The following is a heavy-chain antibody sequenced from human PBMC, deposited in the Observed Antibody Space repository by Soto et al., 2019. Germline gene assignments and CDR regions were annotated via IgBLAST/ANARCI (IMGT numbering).Heavy chain of an antibody. CDR3: AKDRGIIVKAGDAFDV. CDR2: ISDSGDRT. J-gene: IGHJ3*01. D-gene: IGHD1-26*01. Sequence: EVQLMESGGGLVQPGGSLRLSCASSGFTLSMSAVNWVRQAPGKGLEWVSYISDSGDRTYYADSVKDRFTISRDRSKNTVTLKIDSQRAEETAVYHCAKDRGIIVKAGDAFDVGSQGTKVTVSS. V-gene: IGHV3-23*01. CDR1: GFTLSMSA.